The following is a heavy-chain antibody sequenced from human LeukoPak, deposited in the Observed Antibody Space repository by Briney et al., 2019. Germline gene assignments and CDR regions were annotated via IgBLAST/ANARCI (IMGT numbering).Heavy chain of an antibody. V-gene: IGHV3-30-3*01. D-gene: IGHD3-22*01. CDR1: GFTFSSYA. CDR2: ISYDGSNK. J-gene: IGHJ3*02. Sequence: GESLRLSCAASGFTFSSYAMHWVRQAPGKGLEWVAVISYDGSNKYYADSVKGRFTISRDNSKNTLYLQMNSLRAEDTAVYYCARGTYYDSSDAFDIWGQGTMVTVSS. CDR3: ARGTYYDSSDAFDI.